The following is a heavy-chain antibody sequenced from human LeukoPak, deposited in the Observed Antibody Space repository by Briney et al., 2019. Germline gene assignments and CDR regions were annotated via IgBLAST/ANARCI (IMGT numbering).Heavy chain of an antibody. Sequence: PSETLSLTCTASGASTSYNYWNWIRQPPGKGLEWIGYIYYTGNTNYNPSLKSRLSISVDTSKNQFSLKLSSVTAADTAVYYCARGYYYALDVWGQGTTVTVSS. V-gene: IGHV4-59*01. CDR2: IYYTGNT. CDR1: GASTSYNY. J-gene: IGHJ6*02. CDR3: ARGYYYALDV.